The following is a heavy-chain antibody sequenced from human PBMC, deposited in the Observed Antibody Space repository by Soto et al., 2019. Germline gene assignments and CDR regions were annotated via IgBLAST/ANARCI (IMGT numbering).Heavy chain of an antibody. D-gene: IGHD2-15*01. CDR3: AKDITLTVVAKNFDY. CDR1: GFTFSSYA. J-gene: IGHJ4*02. CDR2: ISGSGGST. Sequence: PGGSLRLSCAASGFTFSSYAMSWVRQAPGKGLEWVSAISGSGGSTYYADSVKGRFTISRDNSKNTLYLQMNSLRAEDTAVYYCAKDITLTVVAKNFDYWGQGTLVTVSS. V-gene: IGHV3-23*01.